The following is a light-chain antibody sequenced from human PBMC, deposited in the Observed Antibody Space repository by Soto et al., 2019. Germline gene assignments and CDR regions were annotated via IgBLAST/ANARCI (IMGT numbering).Light chain of an antibody. CDR3: CSHTTCSTRYV. V-gene: IGLV2-14*03. J-gene: IGLJ1*01. CDR2: DVN. CDR1: STDVDTYNY. Sequence: QSALTQAASVSGSAGESSSISCSGISTDVDTYNYVSWYQLHPGEAPKVLIYDVNSRPSGVSNRFSGSRSGNTASLTISGLQAEDEAHYYRCSHTTCSTRYVFGSGTKVTVL.